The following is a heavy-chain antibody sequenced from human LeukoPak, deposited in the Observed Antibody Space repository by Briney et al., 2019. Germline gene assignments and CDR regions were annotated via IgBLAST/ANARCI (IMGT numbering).Heavy chain of an antibody. CDR1: GFSFSRSW. V-gene: IGHV3-7*01. J-gene: IGHJ4*02. Sequence: GGSLRLSCAASGFSFSRSWMGWVCQAPGKGLKWVANIKEDGSEKQYVDSVKGRFTISRDNAKNSLYLQMNSLRAEDTAVYFCVREFDCWGQGALVTVSP. CDR3: VREFDC. CDR2: IKEDGSEK.